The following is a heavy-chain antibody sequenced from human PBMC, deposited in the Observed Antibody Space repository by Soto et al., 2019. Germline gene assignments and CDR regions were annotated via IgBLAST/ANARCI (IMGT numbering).Heavy chain of an antibody. J-gene: IGHJ4*02. V-gene: IGHV4-34*01. CDR2: INHSGST. CDR3: ATYLDCSGGSCYSGFDY. D-gene: IGHD2-15*01. Sequence: PSETLSLTCAVYGGSFSCYYWSWIRQPPGKGLEWIGEINHSGSTNYNPSLKSRVTISVDTSKNQFSLKLSSVTAADTAVYYCATYLDCSGGSCYSGFDYWGQGTLVTVSS. CDR1: GGSFSCYY.